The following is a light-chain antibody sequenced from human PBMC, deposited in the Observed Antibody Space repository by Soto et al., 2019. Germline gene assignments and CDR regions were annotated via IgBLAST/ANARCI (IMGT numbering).Light chain of an antibody. CDR3: MQALQTPRT. V-gene: IGKV2-28*01. J-gene: IGKJ3*01. CDR2: LGF. Sequence: DIVMTQSPLSLPVTPGEPASISCRSSQSLLHSNGYSYLDWYLQKPGQSPQLLIYLGFNRASGVPERFSGSGSGTEFTLTISRVEAEDVGVYYCMQALQTPRTFGPGTKVDIK. CDR1: QSLLHSNGYSY.